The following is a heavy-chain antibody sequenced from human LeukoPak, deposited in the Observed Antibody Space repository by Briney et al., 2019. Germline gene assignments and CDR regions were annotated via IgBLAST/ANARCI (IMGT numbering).Heavy chain of an antibody. J-gene: IGHJ4*02. D-gene: IGHD2-15*01. CDR2: INHSGST. CDR1: GGSFSGYY. V-gene: IGHV4-34*01. Sequence: SETLSLTCAIYGGSFSGYYWSWIRQPPGKGLEWIGEINHSGSTNYNPSLKSRVTISVDTSKNQFSLKLSSVTAADTAVYYCARGLSAIVYWGQGTLVTVSS. CDR3: ARGLSAIVY.